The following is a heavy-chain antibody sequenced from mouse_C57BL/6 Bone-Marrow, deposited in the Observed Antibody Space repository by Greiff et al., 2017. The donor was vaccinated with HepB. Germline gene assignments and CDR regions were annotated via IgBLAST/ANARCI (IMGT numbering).Heavy chain of an antibody. CDR2: INPGSGGT. Sequence: VQLQQSGAELVRPGTSVKVSCKASGYAFTNYLIEWVKQRPGRGLEWIGVINPGSGGTNYNEKFKGKATLTADKSSSTAYMQLSSLTSEDSAVYFCARISSSYNFDYWGQGTTLTVSS. D-gene: IGHD1-1*01. V-gene: IGHV1-54*01. CDR1: GYAFTNYL. J-gene: IGHJ2*01. CDR3: ARISSSYNFDY.